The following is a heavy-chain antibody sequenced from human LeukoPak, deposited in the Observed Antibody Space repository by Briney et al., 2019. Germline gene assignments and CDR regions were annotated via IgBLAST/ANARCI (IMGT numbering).Heavy chain of an antibody. CDR1: GYTFTVYY. CDR3: ARDAGDAELDYFDY. J-gene: IGHJ4*02. V-gene: IGHV1-2*02. Sequence: VXSVKVSFKTSGYTFTVYYIHWVRQAPGQGLEWMGWINPKSGGTNNAQKFQGRVTMTRDTSISTAYMELSRLRSGDSAVYYCARDAGDAELDYFDYWGQGTLVTAS. CDR2: INPKSGGT.